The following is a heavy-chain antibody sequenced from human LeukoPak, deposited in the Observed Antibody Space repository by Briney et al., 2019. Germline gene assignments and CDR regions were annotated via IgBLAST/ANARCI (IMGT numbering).Heavy chain of an antibody. J-gene: IGHJ3*02. CDR2: IIPIFGTT. CDR1: GGTFSSHA. CDR3: ARTGYYDSSGYYYNDAFDI. V-gene: IGHV1-69*06. Sequence: SVKVSCKASGGTFSSHAISWVRQAPGQGLEWMGGIIPIFGTTNYAQKFQGRVTITADKSTSTAYMELSSLRSEDTAVYYCARTGYYDSSGYYYNDAFDIWGQGTMVTVSA. D-gene: IGHD3-22*01.